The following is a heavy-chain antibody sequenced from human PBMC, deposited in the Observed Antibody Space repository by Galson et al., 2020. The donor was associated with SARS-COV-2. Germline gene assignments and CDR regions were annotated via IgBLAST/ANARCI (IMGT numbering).Heavy chain of an antibody. V-gene: IGHV3-43*02. CDR2: ISGDGDST. CDR1: GFSFDDYV. D-gene: IGHD2-8*01. Sequence: TGGSLRLSCAASGFSFDDYVMFWVRQAPGKGLEWISFISGDGDSTYYADSVKGRFTISRDNNKNSLYLQMNSLRIEDSALYYCGKDPVWSRVMVYAPGDDYNGMDVWGQGTTVTVSS. J-gene: IGHJ6*02. CDR3: GKDPVWSRVMVYAPGDDYNGMDV.